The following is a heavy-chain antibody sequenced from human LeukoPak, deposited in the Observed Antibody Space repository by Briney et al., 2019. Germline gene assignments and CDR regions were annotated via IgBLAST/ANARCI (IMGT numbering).Heavy chain of an antibody. CDR3: ARATVPGYY. V-gene: IGHV3-48*03. D-gene: IGHD6-19*01. J-gene: IGHJ4*02. CDR1: GFTFSSYD. CDR2: ISTSGSTI. Sequence: GGSLRLSCAASGFTFSSYDMNWVRQAPGKGLEWVSYISTSGSTIYYADSVKGRFTISRDNGRNSLYLQMDSLRAEDTAVYYCARATVPGYYWGLGALVTVSS.